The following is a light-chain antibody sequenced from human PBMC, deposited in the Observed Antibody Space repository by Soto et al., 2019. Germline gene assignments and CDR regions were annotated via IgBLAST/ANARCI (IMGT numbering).Light chain of an antibody. V-gene: IGKV1-5*01. J-gene: IGKJ1*01. CDR1: QSISSW. CDR3: QRYNSYWT. Sequence: DIQMTQSPSTLSASVGDRITITCRASQSISSWLAWYQQKPGKAPKLLIYDASSLESGGPSRFSGSGSGTEFTLTISSLQPDDFATYYCQRYNSYWTFGQGTKVEIK. CDR2: DAS.